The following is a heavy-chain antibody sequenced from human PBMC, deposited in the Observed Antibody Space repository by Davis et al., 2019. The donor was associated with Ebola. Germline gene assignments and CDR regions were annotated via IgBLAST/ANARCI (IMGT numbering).Heavy chain of an antibody. CDR3: ARVSWFGELSRFDY. Sequence: SETLSLTCTVSGGSVSSGSYYWSWIRQPPGKGLEWIGEINHSGSTNYNPSLKSRVTISVDTSKNQFSLKLSSVTAADTAVYYCARVSWFGELSRFDYWGQGTLVTVSS. D-gene: IGHD3-10*01. J-gene: IGHJ4*02. V-gene: IGHV4-39*07. CDR1: GGSVSSGSYY. CDR2: INHSGST.